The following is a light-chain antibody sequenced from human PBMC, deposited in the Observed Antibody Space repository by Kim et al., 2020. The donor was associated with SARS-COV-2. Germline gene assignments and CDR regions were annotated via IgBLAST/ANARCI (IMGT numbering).Light chain of an antibody. CDR3: QQYDGLPRT. CDR1: QSVSSTY. CDR2: GAS. Sequence: EIVLTQSPGTLSLSPGERATLSCRASQSVSSTYLAWYQQKPGQAPRLLVYGASSRATGIPDRFSGSGSGTDFTLTINRLEPEDFAVYYCQQYDGLPRTFGQGTKVDIK. V-gene: IGKV3-20*01. J-gene: IGKJ1*01.